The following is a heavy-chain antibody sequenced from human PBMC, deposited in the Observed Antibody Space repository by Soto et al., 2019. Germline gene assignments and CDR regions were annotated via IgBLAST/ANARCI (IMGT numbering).Heavy chain of an antibody. J-gene: IGHJ4*02. CDR1: GFTLSDYY. CDR3: AREAQTYYFDY. Sequence: GGSLRLSCAASGFTLSDYYMSWIRQAPGKGLEWVSYVSSSGSTIYYADSVKGRFTISRDNAKNSLYLQMNSLRAEDTAVYYCAREAQTYYFDYWGQGTLVTVSS. V-gene: IGHV3-11*01. CDR2: VSSSGSTI.